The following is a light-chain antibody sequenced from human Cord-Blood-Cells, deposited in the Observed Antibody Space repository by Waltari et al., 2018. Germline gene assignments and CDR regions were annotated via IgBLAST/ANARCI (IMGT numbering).Light chain of an antibody. Sequence: QSALTPPSSVSGSPGQSIPIPCPWTNRYGCGYKYFSWYQQHPGKAPKLMIYDVSNRPSGVSNRFSGSKSGNTASLTISGLQAEDEADYYCSSYTSSSTYVFGTGTKVTVL. CDR2: DVS. V-gene: IGLV2-14*01. J-gene: IGLJ1*01. CDR1: NRYGCGYKY. CDR3: SSYTSSSTYV.